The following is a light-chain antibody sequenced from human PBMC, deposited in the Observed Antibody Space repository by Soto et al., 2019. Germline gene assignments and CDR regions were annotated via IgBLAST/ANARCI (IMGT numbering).Light chain of an antibody. CDR3: SSYTTSGTPV. CDR2: EVS. V-gene: IGLV2-14*01. Sequence: QSVLTQPASVSGSPGQTITISCTGTSSDVGGYNYLSWYQQHPGKAPKVMIYEVSNRPSGVSNRFSGSKSGNTASLPISGLQAEDEADYFCSSYTTSGTPVFGGGTQLTVL. CDR1: SSDVGGYNY. J-gene: IGLJ3*02.